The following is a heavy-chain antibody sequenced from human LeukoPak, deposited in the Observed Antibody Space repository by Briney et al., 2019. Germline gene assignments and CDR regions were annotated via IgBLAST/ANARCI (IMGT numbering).Heavy chain of an antibody. Sequence: PSETLSLTCAVYGGSFSGYYWSWIRQPPGKGLEWIGEINHSGSTNYNPSLKSRVTISVDTSKNQFSLKLSSVTAADTAVYYCARGYRIAAAGTSYFDYWGQGTLVTVSS. D-gene: IGHD6-13*01. CDR3: ARGYRIAAAGTSYFDY. CDR1: GGSFSGYY. CDR2: INHSGST. V-gene: IGHV4-34*01. J-gene: IGHJ4*02.